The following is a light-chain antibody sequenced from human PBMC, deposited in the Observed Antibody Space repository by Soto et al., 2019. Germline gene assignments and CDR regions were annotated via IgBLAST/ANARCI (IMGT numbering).Light chain of an antibody. V-gene: IGKV3-11*01. J-gene: IGKJ5*01. CDR1: QCIRNF. Sequence: IVLTQYPGTLSLSTGERATLSCRASQCIRNFLAWYQQKPGQAPRLLIYDASNRASGIPPRFSGSGSGTEFTLTISSLQSEDFAVYYCQQRSNRPPITFGQGTRLEV. CDR3: QQRSNRPPIT. CDR2: DAS.